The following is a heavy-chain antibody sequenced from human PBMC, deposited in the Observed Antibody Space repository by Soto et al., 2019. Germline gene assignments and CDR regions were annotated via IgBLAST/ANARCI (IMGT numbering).Heavy chain of an antibody. V-gene: IGHV4-61*01. J-gene: IGHJ6*02. D-gene: IGHD2-2*01. CDR1: GGYVSSGSYY. Sequence: SETLSLTCSVSGGYVSSGSYYWSCIRQPPGKGLEWIGYIYYSGSTNYNPSLKSRVTISVDTSKNQFSLKLSSVTAADTAVYYCARDLVVPAASTRNYYYHGMDVWGQGTTVTVSS. CDR3: ARDLVVPAASTRNYYYHGMDV. CDR2: IYYSGST.